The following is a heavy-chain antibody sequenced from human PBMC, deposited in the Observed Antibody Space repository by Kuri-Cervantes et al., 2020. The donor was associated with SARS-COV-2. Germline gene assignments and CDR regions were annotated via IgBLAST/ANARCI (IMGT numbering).Heavy chain of an antibody. CDR3: ARVPSAGPVAGGVDY. J-gene: IGHJ4*02. Sequence: GSLRLSCTVSGGSISSHYWSWIRQPPGKGLEWIGSIYHSGSTYYNPSLKSRVTISVDTSKNQFSLKLNPVTAADTAVYFCARVPSAGPVAGGVDYWGQGTLVTVSS. CDR1: GGSISSHY. D-gene: IGHD6-19*01. V-gene: IGHV4-59*11. CDR2: IYHSGST.